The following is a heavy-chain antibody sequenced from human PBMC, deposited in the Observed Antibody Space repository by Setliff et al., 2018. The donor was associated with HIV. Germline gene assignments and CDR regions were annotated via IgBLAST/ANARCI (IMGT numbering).Heavy chain of an antibody. CDR1: GYNFENYA. Sequence: ASVKVSCKTSGYNFENYAMNWVRQAPGQGLEWMGWINTQTGSPTYAQAFTGRFVFSVDTSVTTAYLQISGLKADDTVVYCCARALYGEYGGDLNWLDPWGQGTLVTVSS. V-gene: IGHV7-4-1*02. CDR2: INTQTGSP. D-gene: IGHD4-17*01. CDR3: ARALYGEYGGDLNWLDP. J-gene: IGHJ5*02.